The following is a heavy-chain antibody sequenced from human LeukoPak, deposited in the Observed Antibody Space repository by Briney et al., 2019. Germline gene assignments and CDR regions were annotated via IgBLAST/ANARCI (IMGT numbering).Heavy chain of an antibody. CDR3: ARGRYYGSGGHYYYYGMDV. D-gene: IGHD3-10*01. Sequence: SETLSLTCIVSGGSISSSSHYWGWIRQPPGKGLEWIGSIYYSGSTYYNPSLKSRVSISLDTSKNQFSLKLSSVTAADTAVYYCARGRYYGSGGHYYYYGMDVWGQGTTVTVSS. CDR1: GGSISSSSHY. V-gene: IGHV4-39*07. CDR2: IYYSGST. J-gene: IGHJ6*02.